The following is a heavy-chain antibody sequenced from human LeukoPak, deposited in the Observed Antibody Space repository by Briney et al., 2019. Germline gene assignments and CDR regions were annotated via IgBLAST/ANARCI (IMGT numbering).Heavy chain of an antibody. J-gene: IGHJ6*03. Sequence: PGGSLRLSCAASGFTFDGYGMSWVRQTPGKGLEWVSSINWNGGRKAYADSVKGRFTISRDNTNNSLHLQMNSLRAEDTALYYCARAGGYSDGYYCYMDVWGKGTTVTVSS. V-gene: IGHV3-20*04. CDR3: ARAGGYSDGYYCYMDV. CDR2: INWNGGRK. CDR1: GFTFDGYG. D-gene: IGHD5-18*01.